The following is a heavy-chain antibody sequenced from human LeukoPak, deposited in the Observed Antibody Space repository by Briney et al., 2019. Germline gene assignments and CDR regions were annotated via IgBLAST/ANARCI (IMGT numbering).Heavy chain of an antibody. J-gene: IGHJ6*02. Sequence: GGSLRLSCAASGFTFDDYAMHWVRQAPGKGLEWVSGISWNSGSIGYADSVKGRFTISRDNAKNSLYLQVNSLRDEDTALYYCARIVLSPPYGMDVWGQGTTVTVSS. V-gene: IGHV3-9*01. CDR3: ARIVLSPPYGMDV. CDR2: ISWNSGSI. CDR1: GFTFDDYA. D-gene: IGHD3-22*01.